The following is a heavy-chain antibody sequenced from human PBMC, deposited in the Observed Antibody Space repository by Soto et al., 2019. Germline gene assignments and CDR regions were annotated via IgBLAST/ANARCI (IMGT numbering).Heavy chain of an antibody. D-gene: IGHD3-9*01. CDR3: ARSEFVLRYFDWSP. V-gene: IGHV4-59*04. CDR2: IYYSGST. J-gene: IGHJ5*02. Sequence: PSETLSLTCTVSGGSISSYYWSWIRQPPGKGLEWIGYIYYSGSTYYNPSLKSRVTISVDTSKNQFSLKLSSVTAADTAVYYCARSEFVLRYFDWSPWGQGTLVTVSS. CDR1: GGSISSYY.